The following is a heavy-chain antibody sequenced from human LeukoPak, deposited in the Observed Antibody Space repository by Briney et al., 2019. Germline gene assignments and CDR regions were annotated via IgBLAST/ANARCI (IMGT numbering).Heavy chain of an antibody. J-gene: IGHJ5*02. CDR1: GGSFSRYY. D-gene: IGHD3-10*01. CDR2: INHSGST. Sequence: SGTLSLTCAVYGGSFSRYYWSWIRLPPGKGLEWIGEINHSGSTNYNPSLKSRVTISVDTSKNQFSLKLSSVTAADTAVYYCARNAGTTRYYYGSGSSNWFDPWGQGTLVTVSS. V-gene: IGHV4-34*01. CDR3: ARNAGTTRYYYGSGSSNWFDP.